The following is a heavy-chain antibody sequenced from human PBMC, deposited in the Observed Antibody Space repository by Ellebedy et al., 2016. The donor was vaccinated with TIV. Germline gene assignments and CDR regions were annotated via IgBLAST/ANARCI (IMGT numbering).Heavy chain of an antibody. CDR1: GFTFNTYW. D-gene: IGHD2-2*01. CDR2: LNSDGSIT. J-gene: IGHJ4*02. Sequence: GGSLRLSXAASGFTFNTYWMHWVRQAPGKGLVWVSRLNSDGSITSYADSVKGRFTISRDNAKNTLYLQMNSLRAEDTAVYYCARCSPAAIRRYYFDYWGQGTLVTVSS. CDR3: ARCSPAAIRRYYFDY. V-gene: IGHV3-74*01.